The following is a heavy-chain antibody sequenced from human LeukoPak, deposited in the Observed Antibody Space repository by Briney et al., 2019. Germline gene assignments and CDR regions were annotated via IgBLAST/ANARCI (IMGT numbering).Heavy chain of an antibody. CDR1: GFTFSSYG. J-gene: IGHJ6*03. Sequence: PGGSLRLSCAASGFTFSSYGMHWVRQAPGKGLEWVAVIWYDGSNKYYADSVKGRFTISRDNSKNTLYLQMNSRRAEDTAVYYCAKGFGMGYYYMDVWGKGTTVTVSS. CDR2: IWYDGSNK. CDR3: AKGFGMGYYYMDV. D-gene: IGHD3-10*01. V-gene: IGHV3-33*06.